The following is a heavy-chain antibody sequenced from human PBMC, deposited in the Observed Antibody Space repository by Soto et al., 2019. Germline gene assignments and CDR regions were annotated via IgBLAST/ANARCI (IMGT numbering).Heavy chain of an antibody. CDR1: GFPFSNHA. J-gene: IGHJ4*02. Sequence: LRLSCAASGFPFSNHAMSWVRQAPGKGLEWVSGISDGGDLIYYADSVKGRFSMSRDNSENMLYLQMTNLRAEDTAIYFCAKRQGTGLAAKNFDFWGQGTLVTVSA. CDR3: AKRQGTGLAAKNFDF. CDR2: ISDGGDLI. D-gene: IGHD2-15*01. V-gene: IGHV3-23*01.